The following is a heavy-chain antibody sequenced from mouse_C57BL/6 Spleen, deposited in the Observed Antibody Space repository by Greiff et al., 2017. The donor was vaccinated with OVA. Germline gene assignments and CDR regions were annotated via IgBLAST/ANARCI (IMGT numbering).Heavy chain of an antibody. Sequence: DVMLVESEGGLVQPGSSMKLSCTASGFTFSDYYMAWVRQVPEKGLEWVANINYDGSSTYYLDSLKSRFIISRDNAKNILYLQMSSLKSEDTATYYCARVVTTVVAYYFDYWGQGTTLTVSS. J-gene: IGHJ2*01. CDR3: ARVVTTVVAYYFDY. CDR2: INYDGSST. CDR1: GFTFSDYY. V-gene: IGHV5-16*01. D-gene: IGHD1-1*01.